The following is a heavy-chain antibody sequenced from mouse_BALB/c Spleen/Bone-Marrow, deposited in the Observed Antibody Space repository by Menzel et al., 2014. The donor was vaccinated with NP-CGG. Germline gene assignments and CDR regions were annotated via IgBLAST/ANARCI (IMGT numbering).Heavy chain of an antibody. CDR1: GFNIKDTY. Sequence: VQLQQSGAELVKPGASVKLSCTASGFNIKDTYMHWVKQRPKQGLEWIGRIDPANGNTRYDPKFQGKATITADTSSNTAYLQLSSLTSDDTAVYYCANYWSCWSFDFWGPGTPVSVSS. CDR2: IDPANGNT. D-gene: IGHD1-1*01. J-gene: IGHJ1*01. V-gene: IGHV14-3*02. CDR3: ANYWSCWSFDF.